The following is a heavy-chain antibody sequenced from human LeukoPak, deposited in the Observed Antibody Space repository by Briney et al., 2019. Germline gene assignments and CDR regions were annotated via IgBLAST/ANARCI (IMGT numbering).Heavy chain of an antibody. D-gene: IGHD7-27*01. V-gene: IGHV3-7*05. CDR3: ARDLQTGLAFDA. CDR2: LNQDGSGK. J-gene: IGHJ3*01. CDR1: GFSFSSYW. Sequence: PGGSLRLSCEASGFSFSSYWMGWVRQPPGEGLEWVASLNQDGSGKYYVDSVKGRFTISRDNAKDSLGLQMNSLRAEDTAVYYCARDLQTGLAFDAWGQGTVVAVSS.